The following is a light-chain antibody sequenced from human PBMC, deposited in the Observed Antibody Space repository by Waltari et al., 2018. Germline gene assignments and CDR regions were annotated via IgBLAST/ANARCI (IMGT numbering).Light chain of an antibody. CDR2: RNN. CDR1: SPNAGRNF. Sequence: QSVLTQAPSASGTPGQRVPISCSASSPNAGRNFVSWYQLLPGMAPKLLIFRNNRRPSGVPDRCSGSKSGTSASLAISGLRSEDEADYSCAAWDDSLRGPVFGTGTKLTVL. V-gene: IGLV1-47*01. J-gene: IGLJ3*02. CDR3: AAWDDSLRGPV.